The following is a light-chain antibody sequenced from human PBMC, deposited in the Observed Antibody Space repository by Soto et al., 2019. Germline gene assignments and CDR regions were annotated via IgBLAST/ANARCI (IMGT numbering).Light chain of an antibody. J-gene: IGLJ2*01. CDR2: GNS. Sequence: QSVLTQPPSVSGAPGQRVTISCTGSSSNIGAGYDVHWYQQLPGTAPKLLIYGNSNRPSGVPDRFSGSKSGTSASLAITGLQAEDEADYYCQSYFSSRSGSVFGVGTKLTVL. CDR3: QSYFSSRSGSV. V-gene: IGLV1-40*01. CDR1: SSNIGAGYD.